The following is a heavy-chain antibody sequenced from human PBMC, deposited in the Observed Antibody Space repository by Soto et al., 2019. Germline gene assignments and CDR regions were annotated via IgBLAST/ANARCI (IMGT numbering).Heavy chain of an antibody. J-gene: IGHJ3*01. Sequence: QVQLVESGGGVVQPGRSLRLSCAASGFTFSSYAMHWVRQAPGKGLEWVAVISYDGSNKYYADSVKGRFTISRDNSKNTLYLQMNSLRSEDTAVYYCARALLEGAFELWGQLTLVTVSS. CDR3: ARALLEGAFEL. CDR1: GFTFSSYA. CDR2: ISYDGSNK. D-gene: IGHD3-10*01. V-gene: IGHV3-30-3*01.